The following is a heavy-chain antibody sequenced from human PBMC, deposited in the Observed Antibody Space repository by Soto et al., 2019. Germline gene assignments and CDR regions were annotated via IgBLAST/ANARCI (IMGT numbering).Heavy chain of an antibody. V-gene: IGHV3-30*18. Sequence: GGSLRLSCAASGFTFSSYGMHWVRQAPGKGLEWVAVISYDGSNKYYADSVKGRFTISRDNSKNTLYLQMNSLRAEDTAVYYCAKEGWNDQYYFDYWGQGTLVTVSS. CDR1: GFTFSSYG. CDR3: AKEGWNDQYYFDY. CDR2: ISYDGSNK. J-gene: IGHJ4*02. D-gene: IGHD1-1*01.